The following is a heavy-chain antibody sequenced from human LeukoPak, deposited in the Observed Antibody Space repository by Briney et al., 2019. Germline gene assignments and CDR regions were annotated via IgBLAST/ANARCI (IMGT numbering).Heavy chain of an antibody. V-gene: IGHV4-59*01. CDR3: ASSRGKYQLTVD. D-gene: IGHD2-2*01. CDR2: INNSGST. CDR1: GGTISSYY. J-gene: IGHJ4*01. Sequence: SETLSLTCTVSGGTISSYYWSWIRQPPGKGLEWIGYINNSGSTNYNPSLKSGVTISVNTSKNQFSLKLSSVIAADTAVYYCASSRGKYQLTVDWSEGTLVTASS.